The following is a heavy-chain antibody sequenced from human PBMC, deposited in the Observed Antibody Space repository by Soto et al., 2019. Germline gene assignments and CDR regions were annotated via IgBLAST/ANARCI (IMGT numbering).Heavy chain of an antibody. CDR3: AKDRGYSSSWGFDY. CDR2: ISYDGSNK. Sequence: GGPLRLSCAASGFTFSSYGMHWVRQAPGKGLEWVAVISYDGSNKYYADSVKGRFTISRDNSKNTLYLQMNSLRAEDTAVYYCAKDRGYSSSWGFDYWGQGTLVTVSS. J-gene: IGHJ4*02. V-gene: IGHV3-30*18. CDR1: GFTFSSYG. D-gene: IGHD6-13*01.